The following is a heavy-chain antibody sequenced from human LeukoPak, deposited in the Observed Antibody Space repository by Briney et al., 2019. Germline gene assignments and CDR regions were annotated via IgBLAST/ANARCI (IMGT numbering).Heavy chain of an antibody. CDR1: GGSISSGNYY. CDR2: IYTSGST. V-gene: IGHV4-61*09. Sequence: PSQTLSLTCTVPGGSISSGNYYWSWIRQPAGKGLEWIGHIYTSGSTNYNPSLKSRVTISVDTSKNQFSLKLSSVTAADTAVYYCARHGYYYGSGSQPVYFDYWGQGTLVTVSS. CDR3: ARHGYYYGSGSQPVYFDY. D-gene: IGHD3-10*01. J-gene: IGHJ4*02.